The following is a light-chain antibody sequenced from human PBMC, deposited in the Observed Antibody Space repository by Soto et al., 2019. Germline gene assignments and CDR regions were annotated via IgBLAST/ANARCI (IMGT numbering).Light chain of an antibody. V-gene: IGLV2-14*01. Sequence: QSALTQPSSVSGSPGQTITISCSGSNSDIGAYNYVSWYQQHPGKAPKFIMYEVSNRPSGVSNRFSGSKSGNTAFLTISGLQAEDEADYYCASNGNNRVFGGGTKLTVL. J-gene: IGLJ2*01. CDR1: NSDIGAYNY. CDR3: ASNGNNRV. CDR2: EVS.